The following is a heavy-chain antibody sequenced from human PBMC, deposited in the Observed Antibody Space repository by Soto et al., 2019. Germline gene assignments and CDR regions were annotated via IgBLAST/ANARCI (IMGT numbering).Heavy chain of an antibody. CDR1: GDSISSGGYY. CDR2: IYYSGST. Sequence: QVQLQESGPGLVKPSQTLSLTCTVSGDSISSGGYYCSWIRQHPGKGLEWIGYIYYSGSTYYNPSLKSRVSISVDTSKNQFSLKLSSVTAADTAVYYCALRLGDPGRLYFDYWGQGTLVTVSS. D-gene: IGHD3-16*01. CDR3: ALRLGDPGRLYFDY. J-gene: IGHJ4*02. V-gene: IGHV4-31*03.